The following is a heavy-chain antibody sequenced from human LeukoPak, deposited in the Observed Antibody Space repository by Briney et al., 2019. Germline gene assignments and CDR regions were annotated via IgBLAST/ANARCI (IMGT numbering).Heavy chain of an antibody. D-gene: IGHD6-19*01. V-gene: IGHV3-9*01. CDR1: GFTFDDYA. CDR2: ISWNSGSI. Sequence: AGGSLRLSCAASGFTFDDYAMHWVRQAPGKGLEWVSGISWNSGSIGYADSVKGRFTISRDNAKNSLYLQMNSLRAEDTALYYCAKDPTPSSGWYSPGEPAFDYWGQGTLVTVSS. J-gene: IGHJ4*02. CDR3: AKDPTPSSGWYSPGEPAFDY.